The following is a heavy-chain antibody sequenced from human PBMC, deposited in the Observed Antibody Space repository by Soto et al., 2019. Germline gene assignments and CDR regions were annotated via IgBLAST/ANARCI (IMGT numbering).Heavy chain of an antibody. CDR2: IWHDGGNK. V-gene: IGHV3-33*01. CDR1: GFTFSSYG. CDR3: ARDGDVNTGFGKDY. D-gene: IGHD3-16*01. Sequence: EGSLRLSCAASGFTFSSYGMHWVRQAPGKGLEWVAFIWHDGGNKFYAESVKGRFTISRDNSKNTLYLQMTSLSAEDTAMYYCARDGDVNTGFGKDYWGQGTLVTVSS. J-gene: IGHJ4*02.